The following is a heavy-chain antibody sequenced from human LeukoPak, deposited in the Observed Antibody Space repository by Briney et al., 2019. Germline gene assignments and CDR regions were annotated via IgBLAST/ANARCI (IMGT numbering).Heavy chain of an antibody. D-gene: IGHD3-22*01. V-gene: IGHV1-69*13. CDR2: IIPIFGTA. Sequence: SVKVSCKASGGTCNRNAISWVRQAPGQGLEWMGGIIPIFGTANYAQKFQGRVTITADESTSTAYMELSSLRSEDTAVYYCARSQMGGYDSSGYRKPIWRPFDYWGQGTLVTVSS. CDR1: GGTCNRNA. J-gene: IGHJ4*02. CDR3: ARSQMGGYDSSGYRKPIWRPFDY.